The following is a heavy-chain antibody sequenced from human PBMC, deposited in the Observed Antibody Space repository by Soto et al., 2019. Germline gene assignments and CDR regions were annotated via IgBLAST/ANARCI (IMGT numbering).Heavy chain of an antibody. CDR2: FDPEDGET. CDR1: GYTLTELS. J-gene: IGHJ6*02. D-gene: IGHD2-2*01. V-gene: IGHV1-24*01. CDR3: ARDSRYCSSTSCSEAMNYYYGMDV. Sequence: ASVKVSCKVSGYTLTELSMHWVRQAPGKGLEWMGGFDPEDGETIYAQKFQGRVTMTEDTSTDTAYMELSSLRSEDTAVYYCARDSRYCSSTSCSEAMNYYYGMDVWGQGTTVTVSS.